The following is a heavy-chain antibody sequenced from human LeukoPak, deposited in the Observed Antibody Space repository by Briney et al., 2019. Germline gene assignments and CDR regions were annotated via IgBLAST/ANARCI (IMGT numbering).Heavy chain of an antibody. Sequence: GASVKVSCKASGYTFTSYGISWVRQAPGQGLEWMGWISAYNGNTNYAQKLQGRVTMTTDTSTSTAYMELRSLRSDDTAVYYCARGRYYDSSGYYYFDYWGQGTLVTVSS. CDR2: ISAYNGNT. CDR1: GYTFTSYG. D-gene: IGHD3-22*01. CDR3: ARGRYYDSSGYYYFDY. J-gene: IGHJ4*02. V-gene: IGHV1-18*01.